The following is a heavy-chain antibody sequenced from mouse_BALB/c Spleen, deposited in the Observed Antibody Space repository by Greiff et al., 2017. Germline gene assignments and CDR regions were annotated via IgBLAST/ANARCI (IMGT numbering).Heavy chain of an antibody. D-gene: IGHD2-12*01. CDR1: GYTFTDYN. CDR2: INPNNGGT. Sequence: EVQLQQSGPELVKPGASVKIPCKASGYTFTDYNMDWVKQSHGKSLEWIGDINPNNGGTIYNQKFKGKATLTVDKSSSTAYMELRSLTSEDTAVYYCARCSYGACWFAYWGQGTLVTVSA. V-gene: IGHV1-18*01. J-gene: IGHJ3*01. CDR3: ARCSYGACWFAY.